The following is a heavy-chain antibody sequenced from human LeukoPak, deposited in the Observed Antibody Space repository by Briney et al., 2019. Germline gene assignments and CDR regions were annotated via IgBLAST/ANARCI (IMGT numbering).Heavy chain of an antibody. CDR1: GGSFSGYY. J-gene: IGHJ4*02. Sequence: PSETLSLTCAVYGGSFSGYYWSWIRQPPGKGLEWIGEINHSGSTINHCGSTNYNPSLKSRVTISLDTSKNQFSLKLSSVTAADTAVYYCARVADRGAVADYWGQGTLVIVSS. CDR3: ARVADRGAVADY. V-gene: IGHV4-34*01. CDR2: INHSGSTINHCGST. D-gene: IGHD6-19*01.